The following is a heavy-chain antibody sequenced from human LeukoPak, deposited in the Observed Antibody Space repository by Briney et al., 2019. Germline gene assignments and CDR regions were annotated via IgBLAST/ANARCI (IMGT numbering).Heavy chain of an antibody. CDR1: GFTFSSYA. V-gene: IGHV3-30-3*01. Sequence: PGRSLRLSCAASGFTFSSYAMHWVRQAPGKGPEWVAVISYDGSNKYYADSVKGRFTISRDNSKNTLYLQMNSLRAEDTAVYYCARDMVRGVIIDLPDYWGQGTLVTVSS. CDR2: ISYDGSNK. J-gene: IGHJ4*02. D-gene: IGHD3-10*01. CDR3: ARDMVRGVIIDLPDY.